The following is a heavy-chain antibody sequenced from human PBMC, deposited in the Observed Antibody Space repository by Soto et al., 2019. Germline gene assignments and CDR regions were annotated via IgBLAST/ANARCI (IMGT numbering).Heavy chain of an antibody. Sequence: QITLKESGPTLVKPTQTLTLTCTFSGFSLSTRGVVVGWIRHPPGKALEWLALMYWDDAKHYSPSLKSRVTIPKDTAKSQLVLTMTNVDPVETATFSCSQKWGGDRILDYWGQGTLVIVSS. CDR1: GFSLSTRGVV. D-gene: IGHD1-26*01. CDR2: MYWDDAK. CDR3: SQKWGGDRILDY. V-gene: IGHV2-5*02. J-gene: IGHJ4*02.